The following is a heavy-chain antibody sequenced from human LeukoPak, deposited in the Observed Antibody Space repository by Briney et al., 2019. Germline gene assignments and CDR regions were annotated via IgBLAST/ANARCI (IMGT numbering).Heavy chain of an antibody. CDR3: AGSDFDYGGNRPVDY. V-gene: IGHV4-39*07. CDR2: IYYSGST. CDR1: GGSISSSSYY. D-gene: IGHD4-23*01. J-gene: IGHJ4*02. Sequence: SETLSLTCTVSGGSISSSSYYWGWIRQPPGRGLEWIGSIYYSGSTYYNPSLKSRVTMSVDTSKNQFSLKLSSVTAADTAVYYCAGSDFDYGGNRPVDYWGQGTLVTVSS.